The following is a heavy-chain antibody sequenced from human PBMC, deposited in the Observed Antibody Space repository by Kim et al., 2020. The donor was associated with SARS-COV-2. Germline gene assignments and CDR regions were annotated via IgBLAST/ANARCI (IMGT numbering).Heavy chain of an antibody. J-gene: IGHJ2*01. Sequence: PSLKSRVTISVDTSKNQFSLKLSSVTAADTAVYYCARDITGTEHDWYCDLWGRGTLVTVSS. D-gene: IGHD1-20*01. CDR3: ARDITGTEHDWYCDL. V-gene: IGHV4-31*02.